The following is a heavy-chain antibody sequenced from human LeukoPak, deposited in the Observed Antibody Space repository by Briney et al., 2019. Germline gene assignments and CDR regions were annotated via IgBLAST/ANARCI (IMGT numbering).Heavy chain of an antibody. D-gene: IGHD1-26*01. V-gene: IGHV4-31*03. CDR1: GGSISSGGYY. CDR2: IYYSGST. J-gene: IGHJ4*02. CDR3: ARASGSYRHSDF. Sequence: SQTLSLTCTVSGGSISSGGYYWSWIRQHPGKGLEWIGNIYYSGSTCYNPSLKSRVTISADTSQSQFSLKLSAVTAADTALYYCARASGSYRHSDFWGQGTLVTVST.